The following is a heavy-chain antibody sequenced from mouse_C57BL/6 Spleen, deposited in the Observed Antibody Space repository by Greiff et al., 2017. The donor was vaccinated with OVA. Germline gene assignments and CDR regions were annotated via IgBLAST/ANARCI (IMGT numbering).Heavy chain of an antibody. CDR2: IYPGNSDT. D-gene: IGHD2-5*01. J-gene: IGHJ4*01. CDR1: GYTFTSYW. V-gene: IGHV1-5*01. Sequence: EVQLQQSGTVLARPGASVKMSCKTSGYTFTSYWMHWVKQRPGQGLEWIGAIYPGNSDTSYNQKFKGKAKLTAVTSASTAYMELSSLTNEDSAVYYCTRSAYYSNSYYYAMDYWGQGTSVTVSS. CDR3: TRSAYYSNSYYYAMDY.